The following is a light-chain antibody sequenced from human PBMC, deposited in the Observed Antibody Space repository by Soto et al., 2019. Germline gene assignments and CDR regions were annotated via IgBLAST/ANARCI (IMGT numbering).Light chain of an antibody. CDR3: AAWDDSLMGV. CDR1: SSNIGSNT. V-gene: IGLV1-44*01. CDR2: SNN. Sequence: QSVLTQPPSASGTPGQRVTISCSGSSSNIGSNTVSWYQQLPGTAPKLLVYSNNQRHSGVPDRFSGSKSGTSASLAISGLQSEDEADYYCAAWDDSLMGVFGGGTQLTVL. J-gene: IGLJ2*01.